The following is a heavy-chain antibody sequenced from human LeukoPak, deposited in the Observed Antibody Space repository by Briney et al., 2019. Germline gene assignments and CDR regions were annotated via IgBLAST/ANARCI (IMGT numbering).Heavy chain of an antibody. V-gene: IGHV1-18*01. CDR2: ISAYNGKT. CDR3: ARGPNDYGDYEAGNWFDP. D-gene: IGHD4-17*01. Sequence: VASVKVSCKASGYTFTNYGISWVRQAPGQGPEWMGWISAYNGKTNYAQKVQGRVTMTTDTSTSTAYMELRSLRSDDTAVYYCARGPNDYGDYEAGNWFDPWGQGTLVTVSS. CDR1: GYTFTNYG. J-gene: IGHJ5*02.